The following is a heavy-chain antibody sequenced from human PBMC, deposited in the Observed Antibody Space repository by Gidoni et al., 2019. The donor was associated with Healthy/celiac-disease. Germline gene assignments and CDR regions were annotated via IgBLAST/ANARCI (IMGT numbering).Heavy chain of an antibody. J-gene: IGHJ4*02. CDR1: GGSISSGGYY. V-gene: IGHV4-31*03. Sequence: QVQLQESGPGLVKPSQTLSLTCTVSGGSISSGGYYWSWIRQHPGKGLEWIGYIYDSGSTYYNPSLKIRVTISVATSKNQFSLKLSSVTAADTAVYYCARRRVGNCDYWGQGTLVTVSS. CDR3: ARRRVGNCDY. CDR2: IYDSGST. D-gene: IGHD1-26*01.